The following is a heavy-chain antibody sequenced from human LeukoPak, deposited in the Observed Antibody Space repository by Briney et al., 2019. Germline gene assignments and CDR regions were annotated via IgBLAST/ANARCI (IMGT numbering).Heavy chain of an antibody. CDR1: GFTFSNYN. CDR2: ISSTSSYI. J-gene: IGHJ6*02. D-gene: IGHD3-10*01. V-gene: IGHV3-21*01. CDR3: ARALWSGPVYYGMDV. Sequence: GGSLRLSCAASGFTFSNYNFYWVRQAPGKGLEWVSSISSTSSYIYYADSMKGRFTISKDNAKNSLYLQMNSLRAEDTAVYYCARALWSGPVYYGMDVWGQGTTVTVSS.